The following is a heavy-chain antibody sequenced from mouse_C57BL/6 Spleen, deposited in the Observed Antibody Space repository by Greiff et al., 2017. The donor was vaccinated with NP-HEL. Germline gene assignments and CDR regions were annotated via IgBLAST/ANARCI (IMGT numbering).Heavy chain of an antibody. D-gene: IGHD2-2*01. Sequence: EVQLVESGPGLVKPSQSLSLTCSVTGYSITSGYYWNWIRQFPGNKLEWMGYISYDGSNNYNPSLKNRISITRDTSKNQFFLKLNSVTTEDTATYYCARESGGYDYAMDYWGQGTSVTVSS. V-gene: IGHV3-6*01. CDR2: ISYDGSN. CDR3: ARESGGYDYAMDY. J-gene: IGHJ4*01. CDR1: GYSITSGYY.